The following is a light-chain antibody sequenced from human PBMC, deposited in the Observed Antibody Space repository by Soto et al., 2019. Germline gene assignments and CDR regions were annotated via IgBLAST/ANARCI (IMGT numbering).Light chain of an antibody. CDR2: AAS. V-gene: IGKV1-39*01. CDR1: QSISNY. CDR3: QQSYSTPWT. J-gene: IGKJ1*01. Sequence: DIQMTQSPSSLSASVGDRVTIPCRASQSISNYFSWYQQIPGKAPKLLIYAASTLRSGVSSRFSGSGSGTDFTLTISSLQPEDFATYYCQQSYSTPWTFGQGTKVEIK.